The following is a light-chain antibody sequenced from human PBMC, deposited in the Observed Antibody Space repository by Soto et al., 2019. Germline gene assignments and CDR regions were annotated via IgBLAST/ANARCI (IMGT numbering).Light chain of an antibody. Sequence: SVLTQPASVSGSPGQSITISYTGTSSAVGPYNYVSWYQQYPGKAPKLMIYEVSNRPSGASNRFSGSKSGNTASLTISGLQAEDEFDYFYSTYISSSSPYVFRTGTKATVL. CDR2: EVS. V-gene: IGLV2-14*01. CDR1: SSAVGPYNY. J-gene: IGLJ1*01. CDR3: STYISSSSPYV.